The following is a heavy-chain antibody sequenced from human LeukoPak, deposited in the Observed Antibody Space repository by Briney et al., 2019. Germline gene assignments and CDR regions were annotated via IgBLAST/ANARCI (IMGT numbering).Heavy chain of an antibody. D-gene: IGHD2-15*01. J-gene: IGHJ4*02. V-gene: IGHV4-39*07. CDR2: IYYSGST. Sequence: SDTQSLTCTVSGGFISRSSYCWGWIRQPPGNGLEWIGSIYYSGSTYYSPALKRRVNIPVDTSKTQFSLKLSSVTAADTAVYYCACHGPLLNWGQGTLVTVSS. CDR1: GGFISRSSYC. CDR3: ACHGPLLN.